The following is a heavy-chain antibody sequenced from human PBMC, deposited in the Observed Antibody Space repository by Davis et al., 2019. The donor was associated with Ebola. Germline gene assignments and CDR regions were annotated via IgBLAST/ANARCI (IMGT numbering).Heavy chain of an antibody. Sequence: ASVKVSCKASGYTFTSYGISWVRQAPGQGLEWMGWISAYNGNTNYAQKLQGRGTMTTDTSTSTAYMELRSLRSDDTAVYYCARDGDYGDFRGGMDVWGQGTTVTVSS. CDR1: GYTFTSYG. V-gene: IGHV1-18*01. CDR3: ARDGDYGDFRGGMDV. D-gene: IGHD4-17*01. J-gene: IGHJ6*02. CDR2: ISAYNGNT.